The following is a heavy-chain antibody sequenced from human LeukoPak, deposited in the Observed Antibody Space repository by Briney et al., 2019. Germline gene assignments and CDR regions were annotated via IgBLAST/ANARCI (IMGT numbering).Heavy chain of an antibody. Sequence: SETLSLTCAVYGGSFSGYYWSWVRQPPGKGLEWLGEINHSGSTNYNPSLKSRVTISVDTSKNQFSLKLSSVTAADTAVYYCARRGKDYGDYAVWFDPWGQGTLVTVSS. D-gene: IGHD4-17*01. CDR1: GGSFSGYY. CDR2: INHSGST. CDR3: ARRGKDYGDYAVWFDP. J-gene: IGHJ5*02. V-gene: IGHV4-34*01.